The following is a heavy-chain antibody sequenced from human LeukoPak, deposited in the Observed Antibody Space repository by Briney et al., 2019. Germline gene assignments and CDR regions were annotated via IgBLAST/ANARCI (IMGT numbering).Heavy chain of an antibody. V-gene: IGHV3-23*01. CDR2: MSGSGGST. J-gene: IGHJ4*02. D-gene: IGHD4/OR15-4a*01. CDR3: AKDTPNIGGPHLTFDS. CDR1: GFTFSSYA. Sequence: PGGSLRLSCAASGFTFSSYAMSWVRQAPGKGLEWLSGMSGSGGSTYYADSVKGRFTISRDNSKSTLYLQMNSLRAEGTAVYYCAKDTPNIGGPHLTFDSWGQGTLVTVSS.